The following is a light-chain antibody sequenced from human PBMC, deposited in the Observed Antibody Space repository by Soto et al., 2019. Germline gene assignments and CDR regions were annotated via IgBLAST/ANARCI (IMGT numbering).Light chain of an antibody. CDR1: QSISSN. Sequence: IVVTQCPTTLSVSPGERATLSCRASQSISSNLAWYHQKPGQAPRLLIYGASTRATGIPARFSGSGSGTEFTLTISSLQSEDFAVYYCQQYNNWPQTFGQGTKVDIK. CDR3: QQYNNWPQT. CDR2: GAS. V-gene: IGKV3-15*01. J-gene: IGKJ1*01.